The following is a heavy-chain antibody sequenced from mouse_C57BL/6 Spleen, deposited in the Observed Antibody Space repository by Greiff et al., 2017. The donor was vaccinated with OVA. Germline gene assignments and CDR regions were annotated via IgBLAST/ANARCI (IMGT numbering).Heavy chain of an antibody. CDR2: IDPSDSYT. V-gene: IGHV1-69*01. J-gene: IGHJ3*01. CDR1: GYTFTSYW. CDR3: ARWGRMGFAY. D-gene: IGHD3-3*01. Sequence: VQLQQSGAELVMPGASVKLSCKASGYTFTSYWMHWVKQRPGQGLEWIGEIDPSDSYTNYNQKFKGKSTLTVDKSSSTAYMQLSSLTSEDSAVYYCARWGRMGFAYWGQGTLVTVSA.